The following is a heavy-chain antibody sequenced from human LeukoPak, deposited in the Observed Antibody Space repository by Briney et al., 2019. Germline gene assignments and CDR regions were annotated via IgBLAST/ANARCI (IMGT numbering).Heavy chain of an antibody. D-gene: IGHD3-16*01. J-gene: IGHJ4*02. CDR2: IYSGTI. Sequence: GGSLRLSCTVSGFTVSSNSMSWVRQAPGKGLEWVSFIYSGTIHYSDSVKGRFTISRDNSKNTLYLQMNSLRAEDTAVYYCARRAGAYPHPYDYWGQGTLVTVSS. CDR3: ARRAGAYPHPYDY. CDR1: GFTVSSNS. V-gene: IGHV3-53*01.